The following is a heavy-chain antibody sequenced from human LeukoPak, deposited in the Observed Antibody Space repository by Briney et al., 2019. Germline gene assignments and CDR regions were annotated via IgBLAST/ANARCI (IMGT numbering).Heavy chain of an antibody. CDR3: AKPYRFFDL. CDR2: IGVSGTST. V-gene: IGHV3-23*01. Sequence: GGSLRLSCAASGFTFSSYAMTWVRQAPGKGLEWVSAIGVSGTSTYYAGSVKGRFTVSRDDSKSTLYLHMNSPRAEDTAVYYCAKPYRFFDLWGRGTLVTVSS. D-gene: IGHD3-3*01. J-gene: IGHJ2*01. CDR1: GFTFSSYA.